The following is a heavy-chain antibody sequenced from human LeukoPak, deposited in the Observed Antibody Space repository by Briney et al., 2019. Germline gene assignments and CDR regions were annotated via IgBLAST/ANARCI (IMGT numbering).Heavy chain of an antibody. CDR3: ARGIVGATRGLFDY. CDR1: GGSFIGYY. V-gene: IGHV4-34*01. D-gene: IGHD1-26*01. Sequence: SETLSLTCAVYGGSFIGYYWSWIRQSPGKGLESIGEINHSGSTNYNPSLKSRVTISVDTSMNQFSLKLSSVTAADTAVYYCARGIVGATRGLFDYWGQGILVTVSS. J-gene: IGHJ4*02. CDR2: INHSGST.